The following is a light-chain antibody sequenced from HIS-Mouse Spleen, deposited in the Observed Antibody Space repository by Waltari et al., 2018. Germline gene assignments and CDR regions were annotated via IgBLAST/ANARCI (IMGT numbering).Light chain of an antibody. V-gene: IGLV2-14*03. Sequence: QSALTQPASVSGSPGQSITISCTGTSRDVGGYNYFSWYQHHPGKAPKLMIYDVSNRPSGVSNRFSGSKSGNTASLTISGLQAEDEADYYCSSYTSSSFNVVFGGGTKLTVL. CDR3: SSYTSSSFNVV. J-gene: IGLJ2*01. CDR1: SRDVGGYNY. CDR2: DVS.